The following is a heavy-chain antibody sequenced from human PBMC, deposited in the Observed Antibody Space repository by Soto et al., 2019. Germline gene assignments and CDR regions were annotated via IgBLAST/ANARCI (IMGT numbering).Heavy chain of an antibody. Sequence: SETLSLTCVVSNFSISSGYYWGWIRQSPGKGLEWIASIYRSGTTSYNPSLKSRVTISVDPSKNQFSLMLTAVTAADTAVYYCARTHSGSYYSVFNYWGRGSLVTVYS. CDR1: NFSISSGYY. J-gene: IGHJ4*02. CDR2: IYRSGTT. CDR3: ARTHSGSYYSVFNY. V-gene: IGHV4-38-2*01. D-gene: IGHD1-26*01.